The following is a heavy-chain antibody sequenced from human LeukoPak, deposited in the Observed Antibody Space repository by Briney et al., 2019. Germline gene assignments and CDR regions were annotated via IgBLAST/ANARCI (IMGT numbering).Heavy chain of an antibody. CDR3: ARDATSSSWYFEYFQH. D-gene: IGHD6-13*01. CDR1: GFTFSSYW. Sequence: GGSLRLFCAASGFTFSSYWMSWVRQASGKGLEWVANIKQDGSEKYYVDSVKGRFTISRDNAKNSLYLQMNSLRAEDTAVYYCARDATSSSWYFEYFQHWGQGTLVTVSS. V-gene: IGHV3-7*01. CDR2: IKQDGSEK. J-gene: IGHJ1*01.